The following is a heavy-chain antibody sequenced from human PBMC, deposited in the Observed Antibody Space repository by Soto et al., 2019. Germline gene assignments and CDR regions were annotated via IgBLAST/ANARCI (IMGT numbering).Heavy chain of an antibody. D-gene: IGHD4-17*01. CDR3: TTDLDYGDYEGMDY. J-gene: IGHJ4*02. CDR1: GFTFSNAW. CDR2: IKSKTDGGTT. Sequence: EVQLVEPGGGLVKPGGSLRLSCAASGFTFSNAWMNWVRQAPGKGLEWVGRIKSKTDGGTTDYAAPVKGRFTISRDESKNTLYLQMNSLKTEDTAVYYCTTDLDYGDYEGMDYWGQGTLVTVSS. V-gene: IGHV3-15*07.